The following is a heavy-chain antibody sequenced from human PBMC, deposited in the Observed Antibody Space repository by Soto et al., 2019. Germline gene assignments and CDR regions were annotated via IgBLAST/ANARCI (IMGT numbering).Heavy chain of an antibody. CDR2: VSHDGTL. D-gene: IGHD2-8*02. CDR3: VKDRSDTWSFDY. J-gene: IGHJ4*02. V-gene: IGHV3-30*18. CDR1: GFTYSNYA. Sequence: QVQLVESGGGVVQPGTSLRLSCVASGFTYSNYAMHWVRQVPGKGLEWLAVVSHDGTLYPYADSVKGRFSISRDNSRKTLYLQMNSLRPEDTDVYYCVKDRSDTWSFDYWGQGTLVTVSS.